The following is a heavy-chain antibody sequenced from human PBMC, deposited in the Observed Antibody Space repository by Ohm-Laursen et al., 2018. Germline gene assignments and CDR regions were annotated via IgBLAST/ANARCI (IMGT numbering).Heavy chain of an antibody. CDR1: GESFSGSY. CDR2: INHRGTT. J-gene: IGHJ4*02. CDR3: VRGGPGGTPDDY. Sequence: SETLSLTCIVYGESFSGSYCNWIRQPPGKGLEWIGEINHRGTTNYKSSLKSRVTISVDTSKDQLSLELTSVTAADTAVYYCVRGGPGGTPDDYWGQGTLVTVSS. D-gene: IGHD1-7*01. V-gene: IGHV4-34*01.